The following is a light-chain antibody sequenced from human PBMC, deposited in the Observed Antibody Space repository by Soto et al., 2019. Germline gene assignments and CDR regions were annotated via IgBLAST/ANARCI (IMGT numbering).Light chain of an antibody. V-gene: IGKV3-20*01. Sequence: EIVLTQSPGTLSLSPGERVTLSCRASQSLSSNYLAWYQQKPGQAPRLLMYGASSRATGIPDRFSGSGSGTDFTLTISRLEPEDFAVYYCQQYGSSPPDTFGQGRRLEI. CDR1: QSLSSNY. CDR3: QQYGSSPPDT. J-gene: IGKJ5*01. CDR2: GAS.